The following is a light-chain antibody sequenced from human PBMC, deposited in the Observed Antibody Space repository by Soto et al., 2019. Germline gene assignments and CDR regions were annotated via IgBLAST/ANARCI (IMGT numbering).Light chain of an antibody. Sequence: QPASVSGSPGQSITISCTGTSSDVGGYNYVSWYQQHPGKAPKLMIYDVSDRPSGVSSRFSGSKSGNTASLTISGLQAEDEADYYCSSYTSRSTLVFGGGTKLTVL. CDR1: SSDVGGYNY. CDR2: DVS. J-gene: IGLJ2*01. V-gene: IGLV2-14*01. CDR3: SSYTSRSTLV.